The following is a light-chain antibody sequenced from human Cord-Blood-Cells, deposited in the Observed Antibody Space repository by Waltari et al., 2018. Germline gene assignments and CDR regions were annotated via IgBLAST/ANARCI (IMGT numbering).Light chain of an antibody. J-gene: IGLJ3*02. V-gene: IGLV2-14*01. CDR3: SSYTSSRV. Sequence: QSALTQPASVSGSPGQSITISCTGTSSDVGGYNYVSWYQQHPGKAPKLMIYDVSKRPSGVSNRFSVSKSGNTASLTISGLQAEDEADYYCSSYTSSRVFGGGTKLTVL. CDR2: DVS. CDR1: SSDVGGYNY.